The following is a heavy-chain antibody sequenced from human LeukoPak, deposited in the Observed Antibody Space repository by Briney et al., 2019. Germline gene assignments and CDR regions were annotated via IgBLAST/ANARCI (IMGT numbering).Heavy chain of an antibody. CDR2: IKPSGGST. CDR1: GYTFTIYY. J-gene: IGHJ2*01. Sequence: ASVNVSCKASGYTFTIYYMQWVRQATGQGIEWMGIIKPSGGSTSYAQKFQGRVTMTRDTSTSTVYMELSSLRSEETAVYYCARAPFPDWYFDLWGRGTLVTVSS. V-gene: IGHV1-46*01. CDR3: ARAPFPDWYFDL.